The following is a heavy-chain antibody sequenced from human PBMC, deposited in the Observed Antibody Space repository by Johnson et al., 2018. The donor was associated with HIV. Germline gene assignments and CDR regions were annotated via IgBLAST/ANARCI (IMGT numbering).Heavy chain of an antibody. V-gene: IGHV3-33*01. CDR3: ARRYSGSYRGAFDI. CDR1: GFTFSNYG. J-gene: IGHJ3*02. Sequence: QVQLVESGGGVVQPGRSLRLSCAASGFTFSNYGMHWVRQAPGKGLDWVAVVWYDGSNEYYADSVKGRFTISRDNAKNSLYLQMNSLRAEDTAVYYCARRYSGSYRGAFDIWGQGTMVTVSS. D-gene: IGHD1-26*01. CDR2: VWYDGSNE.